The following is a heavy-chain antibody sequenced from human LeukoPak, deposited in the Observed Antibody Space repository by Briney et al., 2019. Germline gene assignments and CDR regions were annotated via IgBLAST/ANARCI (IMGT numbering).Heavy chain of an antibody. V-gene: IGHV7-4-1*02. CDR3: ATRRAQYPGIAAAGTTTSYYYYYGMDV. D-gene: IGHD6-13*01. Sequence: GASVKVSCKASGYTFTSYAMNWVRQAPGQGLEWMGWINTNTGNPTYAQGFTGRFVFSLDTSVSTAYLQISSLKAENTAVYYCATRRAQYPGIAAAGTTTSYYYYYGMDVWGQGTTVTVSS. J-gene: IGHJ6*02. CDR1: GYTFTSYA. CDR2: INTNTGNP.